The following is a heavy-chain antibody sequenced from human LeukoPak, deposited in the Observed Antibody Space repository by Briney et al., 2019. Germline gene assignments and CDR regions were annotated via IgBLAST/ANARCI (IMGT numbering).Heavy chain of an antibody. Sequence: GESLKISCKDSGYSFTSYWIGWVRQMPGKGLEWMGIIYPGESDTRYSPSFQGQVTISADKSINTAYLQWSSLNASDTAIYCCARRGEAMYPFDYWGQGTLVTVSS. V-gene: IGHV5-51*01. CDR1: GYSFTSYW. CDR3: ARRGEAMYPFDY. D-gene: IGHD2-2*01. J-gene: IGHJ4*02. CDR2: IYPGESDT.